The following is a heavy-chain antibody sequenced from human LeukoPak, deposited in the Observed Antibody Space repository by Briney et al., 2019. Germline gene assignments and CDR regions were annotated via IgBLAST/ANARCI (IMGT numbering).Heavy chain of an antibody. J-gene: IGHJ4*02. CDR3: ARHYGSGSYLDY. D-gene: IGHD3-10*01. CDR1: GYTFTGYY. CDR2: ISAYNGNT. V-gene: IGHV1-18*04. Sequence: ASVKVSCKASGYTFTGYYMHWVRQAPGQGLEWMGWISAYNGNTNYAQKLQGRVTMTTDTSTSTAYMELRSLRSDDTAVYYCARHYGSGSYLDYWGQGTLVTVSS.